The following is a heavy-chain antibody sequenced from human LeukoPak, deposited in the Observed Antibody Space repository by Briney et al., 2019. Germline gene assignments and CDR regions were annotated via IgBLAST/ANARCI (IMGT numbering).Heavy chain of an antibody. CDR1: GGSISSSSYY. V-gene: IGHV4-39*01. J-gene: IGHJ4*02. CDR3: ARLYYDILTGYYSTFDY. CDR2: IYYSGST. D-gene: IGHD3-9*01. Sequence: PSETLSLTCTVSGGSISSSSYYWGWIRQPPGKGLEWIGSIYYSGSTYYNPSLKSRVTISVDTSKNQSSLKLSSVTAADTAVYYCARLYYDILTGYYSTFDYWGQGTLVTVSS.